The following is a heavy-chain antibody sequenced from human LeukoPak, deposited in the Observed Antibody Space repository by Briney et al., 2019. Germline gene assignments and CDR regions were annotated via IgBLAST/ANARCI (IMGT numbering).Heavy chain of an antibody. D-gene: IGHD5-12*01. J-gene: IGHJ6*02. V-gene: IGHV1-18*01. CDR1: GYTFTSYG. Sequence: ASVKVSCKASGYTFTSYGISWVRQAPGQGLDWMGWISAYNGNTNYAQKLQGRVTMTTDTSTSTAYMELRSLRSDDTAVYYCASGRGYSGYDTEYYYYYGMDVWGQGTTVTVSS. CDR3: ASGRGYSGYDTEYYYYYGMDV. CDR2: ISAYNGNT.